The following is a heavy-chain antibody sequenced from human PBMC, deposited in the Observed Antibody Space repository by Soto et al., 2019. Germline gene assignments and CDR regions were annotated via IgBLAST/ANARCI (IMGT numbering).Heavy chain of an antibody. V-gene: IGHV4-34*01. J-gene: IGHJ4*02. CDR3: ARGTYCSSTSCYLARDY. D-gene: IGHD2-2*01. CDR1: GGSFSGYY. Sequence: QVQLQQWGAGLLKPSETLSLTCAVYGGSFSGYYWSWIRQPPGKGLEWIGEINHSGSTNYNPSLKSRVTISVDTSKNQFSLNLSSVTAADTAVYYCARGTYCSSTSCYLARDYWGQGTLVTVSS. CDR2: INHSGST.